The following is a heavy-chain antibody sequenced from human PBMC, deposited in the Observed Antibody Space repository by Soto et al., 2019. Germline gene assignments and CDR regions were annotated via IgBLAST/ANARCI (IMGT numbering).Heavy chain of an antibody. J-gene: IGHJ4*02. D-gene: IGHD2-2*01. CDR1: GFTFDDYA. Sequence: EVQLVESGGGLEQPGRSLRLSCAASGFTFDDYAMHWVRQAPGKGLEWVSSISWNGGNIGYADSVKGRFTISRDNAKNSLYLQMNSLRPEDTALYYCAKGSSTTNFSYFDYWGQGTLVTVSS. CDR2: ISWNGGNI. CDR3: AKGSSTTNFSYFDY. V-gene: IGHV3-9*01.